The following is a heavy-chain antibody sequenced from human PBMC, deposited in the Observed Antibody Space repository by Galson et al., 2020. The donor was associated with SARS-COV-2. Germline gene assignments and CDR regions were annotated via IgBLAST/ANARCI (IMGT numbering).Heavy chain of an antibody. CDR3: ARGVEYYYDSGGYSPEYFQH. CDR1: GFTFSDYY. CDR2: ISSSGSTI. Sequence: NSGGSLRLSCAASGFTFSDYYMSWIRQAPGKGLEWVSYISSSGSTIYYADSVKGRFTISRDNAKNSLYLQMNSLRAEDTAVYYCARGVEYYYDSGGYSPEYFQHWGQGTLVTVSS. D-gene: IGHD3-22*01. J-gene: IGHJ1*01. V-gene: IGHV3-11*01.